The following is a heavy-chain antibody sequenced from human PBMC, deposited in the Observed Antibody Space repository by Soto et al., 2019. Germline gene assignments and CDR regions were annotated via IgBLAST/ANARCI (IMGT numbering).Heavy chain of an antibody. D-gene: IGHD1-26*01. J-gene: IGHJ4*02. CDR1: GFTFSSYS. Sequence: EVHLLESGGGLVQPGGSLRLSCVASGFTFSSYSMSWVRQAPGKGLEWVSGFRAGGDDGTTYYADSVKGRFTISRDNAENTLYLHMNSLRVEDTAVYYCARVVPSVGANDYWGQGTLVTVSS. CDR2: FRAGGDDGTT. V-gene: IGHV3-23*01. CDR3: ARVVPSVGANDY.